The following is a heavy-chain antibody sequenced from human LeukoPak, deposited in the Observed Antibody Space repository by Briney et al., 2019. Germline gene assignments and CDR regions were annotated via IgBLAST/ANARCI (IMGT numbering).Heavy chain of an antibody. CDR2: ISAYNGNT. J-gene: IGHJ4*02. CDR3: ASFGGYCSGGSCPRVTDY. CDR1: GYTFTSYG. Sequence: ASVKVSCKASGYTFTSYGISWVRQAPGQGLEWMGWISAYNGNTNYAQKLQGRVTMTTDTSTSTAYMELRSLRSDDTAVYYCASFGGYCSGGSCPRVTDYWGQGTLVTVSS. D-gene: IGHD2-15*01. V-gene: IGHV1-18*01.